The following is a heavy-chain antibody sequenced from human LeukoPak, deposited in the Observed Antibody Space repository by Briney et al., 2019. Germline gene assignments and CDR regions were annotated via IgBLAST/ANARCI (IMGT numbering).Heavy chain of an antibody. CDR1: GFTFSSYA. J-gene: IGHJ6*02. V-gene: IGHV3-30-3*01. CDR2: ISYDGSNK. CDR3: ARMDSSGWDYYYYYGMDV. D-gene: IGHD6-19*01. Sequence: PGGSLRLSCAASGFTFSSYAMHWVRQAPGKGLEWVAVISYDGSNKYYADSVKGRFTISRDNSKNTLYLQMNSLRAEDTAVYYCARMDSSGWDYYYYYGMDVWGQGTTVTVSS.